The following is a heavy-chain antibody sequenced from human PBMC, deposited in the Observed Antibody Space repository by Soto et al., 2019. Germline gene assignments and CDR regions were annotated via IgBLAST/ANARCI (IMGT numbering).Heavy chain of an antibody. CDR3: ARDLGITGTQNYYYYGMDV. CDR1: GYTFTVYY. D-gene: IGHD1-20*01. Sequence: ASVKVSCKASGYTFTVYYMHWVRQAPGQGLEWMGWINPNSGGTNYAQKFQGWVTMTRDTSISTAHMELSRLRSDDTAVYYCARDLGITGTQNYYYYGMDVWGQGTTVTVSS. J-gene: IGHJ6*02. CDR2: INPNSGGT. V-gene: IGHV1-2*04.